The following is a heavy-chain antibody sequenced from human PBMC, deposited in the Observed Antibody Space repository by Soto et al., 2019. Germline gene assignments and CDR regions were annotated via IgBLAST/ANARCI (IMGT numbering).Heavy chain of an antibody. CDR1: GFTFSSYA. V-gene: IGHV3-23*01. D-gene: IGHD3-10*01. CDR3: AKDNASITSLHDYFDY. Sequence: GGSLRLSCAASGFTFSSYAMSWVRQAPGKGLEWVSAISGSGGSTYYADSVKGRFTISRDNSKNTLYLQMNSLRAEDTAVYYCAKDNASITSLHDYFDYWGQGTLVTVSS. CDR2: ISGSGGST. J-gene: IGHJ4*02.